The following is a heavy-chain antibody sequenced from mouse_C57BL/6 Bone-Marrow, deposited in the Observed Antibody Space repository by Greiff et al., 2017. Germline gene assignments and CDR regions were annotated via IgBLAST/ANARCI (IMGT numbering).Heavy chain of an antibody. V-gene: IGHV1-19*01. J-gene: IGHJ2*01. CDR3: AVNSSGSLYFDY. CDR2: INPYNGGT. D-gene: IGHD3-2*02. CDR1: GYTFTDYY. Sequence: EVQLQQSGPVLVKPGASVKMSCKASGYTFTDYYMNWVKQSHGKSLEWIGVINPYNGGTSYNQKFKGKATLTVDKSSSTAYMELNSLTSEDSAVYYCAVNSSGSLYFDYWGQGTTLTVSS.